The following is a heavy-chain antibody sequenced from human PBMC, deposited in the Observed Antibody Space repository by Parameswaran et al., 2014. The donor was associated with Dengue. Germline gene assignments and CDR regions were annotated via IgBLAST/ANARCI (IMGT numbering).Heavy chain of an antibody. V-gene: IGHV3-21*01. Sequence: GSLRLSCAASGFTFSSYSMNWVRQAPGKGLEWVSSISSSSSYIYYADSVKGRFTISRDNAKNSLYLQMNSLRAEDTAVYYCARDAYNWNDQNNWFDPWGQGTLVTVSS. CDR3: ARDAYNWNDQNNWFDP. D-gene: IGHD1-1*01. J-gene: IGHJ5*02. CDR2: ISSSSSYI. CDR1: GFTFSSYS.